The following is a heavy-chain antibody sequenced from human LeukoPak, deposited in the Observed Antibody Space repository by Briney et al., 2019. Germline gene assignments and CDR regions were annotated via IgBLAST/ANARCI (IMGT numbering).Heavy chain of an antibody. D-gene: IGHD6-13*01. CDR2: IYHSRST. CDR1: GGSISSSNW. J-gene: IGHJ4*02. V-gene: IGHV4-4*02. Sequence: PSETLSLTCAVSGGSISSSNWWSWVRQPPGKGLEWIGEIYHSRSTNYNPSLKSRVTISVDKSKNQFSLKLSSATAADTAVYYCARESIAAAGLDYWGQGTLVTVSS. CDR3: ARESIAAAGLDY.